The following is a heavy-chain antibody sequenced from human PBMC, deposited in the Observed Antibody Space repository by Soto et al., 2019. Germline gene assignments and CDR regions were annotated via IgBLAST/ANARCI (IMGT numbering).Heavy chain of an antibody. CDR2: IIPILGET. CDR1: GTIFSSYT. Sequence: QVQLVQSGAEVKKPGSSVRVSCKASGTIFSSYTISWVRQAPGQGLEWMGRIIPILGETNSAQKFQDRVTLTADKSTNTAYMALNSLRLEDTAVYYCARCLGGRMEDWGQGTTVTVSS. J-gene: IGHJ6*02. D-gene: IGHD3-16*01. CDR3: ARCLGGRMED. V-gene: IGHV1-69*02.